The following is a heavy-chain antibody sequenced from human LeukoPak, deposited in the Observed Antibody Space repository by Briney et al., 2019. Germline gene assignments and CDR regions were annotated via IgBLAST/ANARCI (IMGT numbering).Heavy chain of an antibody. Sequence: PSEALSLTCAVYGGSFSGYYWSWIRQPPGKGLEWIGEINHSGSTNYNPSLKSRVTISVDTSKNQFSLKLSSVTAADTAVYYCARLRGATVAHNWFDPWGLGTLVTVSS. J-gene: IGHJ5*02. D-gene: IGHD6-19*01. CDR2: INHSGST. CDR1: GGSFSGYY. CDR3: ARLRGATVAHNWFDP. V-gene: IGHV4-34*01.